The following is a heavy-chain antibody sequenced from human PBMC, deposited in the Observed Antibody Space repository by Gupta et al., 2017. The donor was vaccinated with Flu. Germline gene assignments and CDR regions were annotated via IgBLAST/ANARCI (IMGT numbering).Heavy chain of an antibody. CDR2: INPDGSSA. V-gene: IGHV3-74*03. CDR1: GFTFSSSY. J-gene: IGHJ4*02. D-gene: IGHD4-17*01. CDR3: ATVTSGC. Sequence: EMQLVESGGGLVQPGGSLRLSCAASGFTFSSSYLQWVRQAPGKGLVWGSRINPDGSSAKYAESVKGRFTISRDNAKNTLYLQMNSLGDDDTAVYYCATVTSGCWGQGTLVTVS.